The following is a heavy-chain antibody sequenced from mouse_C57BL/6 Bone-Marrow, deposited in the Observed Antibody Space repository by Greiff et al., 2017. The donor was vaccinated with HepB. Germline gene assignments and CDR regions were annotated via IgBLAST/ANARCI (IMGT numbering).Heavy chain of an antibody. CDR2: ISSGSSTI. V-gene: IGHV5-17*01. J-gene: IGHJ1*03. CDR1: GFTFSDYG. CDR3: ARGLPGSYWYFDV. D-gene: IGHD2-2*01. Sequence: EVQVVESGGGLVKPGGSLKLSCAASGFTFSDYGMHWVRQAPEKGLEWVAYISSGSSTIYYADTVKGRFTISRDNAKNTLFLQMTSLRSEDTAMYYCARGLPGSYWYFDVWGTGTTVTVSS.